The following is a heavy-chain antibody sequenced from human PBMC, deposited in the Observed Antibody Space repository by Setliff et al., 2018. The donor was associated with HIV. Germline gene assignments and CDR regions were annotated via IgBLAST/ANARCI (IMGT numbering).Heavy chain of an antibody. Sequence: SETLSLTCAVYGGSFSDNYWSWIRQSPGKGLEWIGEINHSGRAKYSPSLRSRVSISVDTSKTQFSLKLSSVTAADTAVYYCARVSRTYWYSIFRNYYYNMDVWGKGTTVTVSS. J-gene: IGHJ6*03. CDR1: GGSFSDNY. CDR2: INHSGRA. V-gene: IGHV4-34*01. CDR3: ARVSRTYWYSIFRNYYYNMDV. D-gene: IGHD2-8*02.